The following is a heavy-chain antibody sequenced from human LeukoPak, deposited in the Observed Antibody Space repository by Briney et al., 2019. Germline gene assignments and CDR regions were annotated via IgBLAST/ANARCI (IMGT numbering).Heavy chain of an antibody. J-gene: IGHJ3*02. CDR2: IYYTGST. V-gene: IGHV4-59*08. Sequence: SETLSLTCTVSGGSISSYYWSWVRQPPGKGLEWIGYIYYTGSTSHNPSLNSRVTISLDTSKNQFSLKLSSMTAADTAVYYCAGDVDTVMLNAFDIWGQGTVVTVSS. CDR3: AGDVDTVMLNAFDI. D-gene: IGHD5-18*01. CDR1: GGSISSYY.